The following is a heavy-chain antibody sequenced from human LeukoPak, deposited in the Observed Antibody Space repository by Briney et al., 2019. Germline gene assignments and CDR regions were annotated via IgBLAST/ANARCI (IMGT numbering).Heavy chain of an antibody. CDR1: GYTFTCYY. CDR3: ARALWFGELFGAFDI. CDR2: INPNSGGT. D-gene: IGHD3-10*01. Sequence: ASVKVSCKASGYTFTCYYMHWVRQAPGQGLEWMGWINPNSGGTNYAQKFQGRVTMTRDTSISTAYMELSRLRSDDTAVYYCARALWFGELFGAFDIWGQGTMVTVSS. V-gene: IGHV1-2*02. J-gene: IGHJ3*02.